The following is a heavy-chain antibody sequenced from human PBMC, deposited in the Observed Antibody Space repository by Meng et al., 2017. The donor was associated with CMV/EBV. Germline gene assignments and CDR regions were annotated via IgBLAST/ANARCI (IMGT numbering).Heavy chain of an antibody. D-gene: IGHD4-23*01. CDR2: VYHSGTA. Sequence: SETLSLTCTVSGGSVSTGSDCGGGFYWNWIRQTPGKGLEWIGYVYHSGTAHYNPSLKCRVTISVDTSKNQFSLTLGSVTAADTAVYYCEREECNSGPGVYYYYGMDVWGQGITVTVSS. CDR3: EREECNSGPGVYYYYGMDV. CDR1: GGSVSTGSDCGGGFY. J-gene: IGHJ6*02. V-gene: IGHV4-61*08.